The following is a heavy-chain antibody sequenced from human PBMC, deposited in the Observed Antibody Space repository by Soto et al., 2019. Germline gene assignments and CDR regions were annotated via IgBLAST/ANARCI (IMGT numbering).Heavy chain of an antibody. J-gene: IGHJ5*02. CDR1: GYTFTSYA. Sequence: QVQLVQSGAEVKKPGASVKVSCKASGYTFTSYAMHWVRQAPGQRLEWMGWINAGNGNTKYSQKFQGRVTITRDTSASTAYMELSSLRSEDTAVYYCARDGLGYCSGGSCRRWFDPWRQGSLVTVSS. CDR3: ARDGLGYCSGGSCRRWFDP. V-gene: IGHV1-3*01. D-gene: IGHD2-15*01. CDR2: INAGNGNT.